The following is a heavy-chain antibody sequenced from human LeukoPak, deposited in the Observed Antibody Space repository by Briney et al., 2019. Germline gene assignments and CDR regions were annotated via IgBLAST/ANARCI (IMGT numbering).Heavy chain of an antibody. CDR1: GFTFSAYG. D-gene: IGHD6-6*01. J-gene: IGHJ4*02. CDR2: IGYDGRYK. V-gene: IGHV3-30*02. CDR3: AKDGGAYSSSSGDFDY. Sequence: GGSLRLSCAASGFTFSAYGMHWVRQAPGRGLEWVAFIGYDGRYKYYLDSVKGRFTISRDNSKNTLYLQMNSLGAEDTAVYYCAKDGGAYSSSSGDFDYWGQGTLVTVSS.